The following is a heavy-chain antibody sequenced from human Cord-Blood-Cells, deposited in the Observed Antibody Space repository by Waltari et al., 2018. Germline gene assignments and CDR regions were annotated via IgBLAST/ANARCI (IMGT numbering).Heavy chain of an antibody. CDR3: ATAYYYGSGSYYNCDY. CDR2: VDPEDGET. J-gene: IGHJ4*02. CDR1: GHTPTELS. V-gene: IGHV1-24*01. Sequence: QVKLVQSGAEVNKPGASVKVSCKVSGHTPTELSQHWVRQAPGKGLEWMGGVDPEDGETIYEQKFQGRVTMTEDTSTDTAYMGLSSLRSEDTAVYYCATAYYYGSGSYYNCDYWGQGTLVTVSS. D-gene: IGHD3-10*01.